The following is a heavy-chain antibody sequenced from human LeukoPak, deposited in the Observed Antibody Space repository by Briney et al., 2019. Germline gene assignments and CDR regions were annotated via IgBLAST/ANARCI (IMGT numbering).Heavy chain of an antibody. D-gene: IGHD6-6*01. CDR3: ASYSSSSGSNYYYYMDV. V-gene: IGHV4-38-2*02. CDR2: IYHSGST. J-gene: IGHJ6*03. Sequence: PSETLSLTCTVSGYSISSGYYWGWIRPPPGKGLEWIGSIYHSGSTHYNPSLKSRVTISVDTSKNQFSLKLSSVTAADTAVYYCASYSSSSGSNYYYYMDVWGKGTTVTVSS. CDR1: GYSISSGYY.